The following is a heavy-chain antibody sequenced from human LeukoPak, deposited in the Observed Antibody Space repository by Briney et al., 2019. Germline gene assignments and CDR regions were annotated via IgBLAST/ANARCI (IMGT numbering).Heavy chain of an antibody. Sequence: GGSLRLSCAASGFTFSSYGMHWVRQAPGKGLEWVAVIWYDGSNKYYADSVKGRFTTSRDNSKNTLYLQMNSLRAEDTAVYYCARDQQKMMTTVTHGVYWGQGTLVTVSS. D-gene: IGHD4-17*01. V-gene: IGHV3-33*01. CDR2: IWYDGSNK. CDR3: ARDQQKMMTTVTHGVY. J-gene: IGHJ4*02. CDR1: GFTFSSYG.